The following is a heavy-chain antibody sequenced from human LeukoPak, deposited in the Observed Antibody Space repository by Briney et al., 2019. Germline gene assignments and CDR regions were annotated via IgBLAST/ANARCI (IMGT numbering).Heavy chain of an antibody. CDR2: ISGSGGST. CDR1: GFTFSSYA. Sequence: GGSLRLSCAASGFTFSSYAMSWVRQAPGKGLQWVSAISGSGGSTYYAGSVKGRFTISRDNSKNTLYLQMNSLRAEDTAVYYCARDGDYGGKGYFDYWGQGTLVTVSS. CDR3: ARDGDYGGKGYFDY. J-gene: IGHJ4*02. V-gene: IGHV3-23*01. D-gene: IGHD4-23*01.